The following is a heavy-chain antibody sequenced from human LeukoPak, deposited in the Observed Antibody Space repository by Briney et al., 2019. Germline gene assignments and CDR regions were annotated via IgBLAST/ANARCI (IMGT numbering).Heavy chain of an antibody. CDR1: GFTFSSYS. D-gene: IGHD4-17*01. Sequence: GGSLRLSCAASGFTFSSYSMNWVRQAPGKGLEWVSSISSSSYIYYADSVKGRFTISRDNAKNSLYLQMNSLRAEDTAVYYCARVAYGDYLNTLDYWGQGTPVTVSS. J-gene: IGHJ4*02. CDR2: ISSSSYI. V-gene: IGHV3-21*01. CDR3: ARVAYGDYLNTLDY.